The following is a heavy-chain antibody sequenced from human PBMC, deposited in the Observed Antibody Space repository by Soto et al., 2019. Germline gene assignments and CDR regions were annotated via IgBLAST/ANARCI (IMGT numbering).Heavy chain of an antibody. J-gene: IGHJ4*02. Sequence: GGSLRLSCAASGFTFSSYGMHWVRQAPGKGLEWVAVISYDGSNKYYADSVKGRFTISRDNSKNTLYLQMNSLRAEDTAVYYCAKDRDAFGDPFDYWGQGTQVTVSS. CDR3: AKDRDAFGDPFDY. V-gene: IGHV3-30*18. D-gene: IGHD3-10*01. CDR2: ISYDGSNK. CDR1: GFTFSSYG.